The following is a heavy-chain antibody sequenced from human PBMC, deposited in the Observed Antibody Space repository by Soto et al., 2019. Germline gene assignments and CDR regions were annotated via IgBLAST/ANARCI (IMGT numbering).Heavy chain of an antibody. Sequence: SETLSLTCTVSGGSISSYYWSWIRQPPGKGLEWIGYIYYSGSTNYNPSLKSRVTISVDTSKNQFSLKLSSVTAADTAVYYCARQNLGYCSGGSCHTPHIDYCGQGTLVTVSS. CDR1: GGSISSYY. D-gene: IGHD2-15*01. V-gene: IGHV4-59*08. J-gene: IGHJ4*02. CDR2: IYYSGST. CDR3: ARQNLGYCSGGSCHTPHIDY.